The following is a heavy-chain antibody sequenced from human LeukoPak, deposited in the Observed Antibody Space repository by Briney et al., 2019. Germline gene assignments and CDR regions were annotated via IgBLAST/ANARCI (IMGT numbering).Heavy chain of an antibody. Sequence: ASVRVSCKVSGDTLTELSMHWVRQAPGEGVEWGGGFAPEVGETIYAQTFQGRVTMTEDTSTDTAYIELSSLRSEDTAVYYCATGLIVGATTADYWGQGTLVTVSS. D-gene: IGHD1-26*01. CDR3: ATGLIVGATTADY. CDR1: GDTLTELS. V-gene: IGHV1-24*01. J-gene: IGHJ4*02. CDR2: FAPEVGET.